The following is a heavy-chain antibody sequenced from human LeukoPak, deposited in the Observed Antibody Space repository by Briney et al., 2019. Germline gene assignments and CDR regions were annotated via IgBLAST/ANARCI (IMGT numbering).Heavy chain of an antibody. Sequence: GGSLRLSCAASGVTFSNHAMSWVRQAPGKGLEWVSGITGSGGSTYHAESVKGRFTISRDNSKNTLYLEMNSLRAEDTAVYFCATRPASETYFAVFDYWGQGTLVTVSA. J-gene: IGHJ4*02. D-gene: IGHD1-26*01. V-gene: IGHV3-23*01. CDR3: ATRPASETYFAVFDY. CDR2: ITGSGGST. CDR1: GVTFSNHA.